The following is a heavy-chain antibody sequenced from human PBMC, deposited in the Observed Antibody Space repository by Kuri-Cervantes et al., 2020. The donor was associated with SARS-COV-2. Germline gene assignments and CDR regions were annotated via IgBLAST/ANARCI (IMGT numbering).Heavy chain of an antibody. CDR3: ATDYAYQLLYSVYFQH. J-gene: IGHJ1*01. V-gene: IGHV1-8*01. CDR2: VKTNSGNT. Sequence: ASVKVSCKAPETTFPNYDINWVRQATGQGLEWMGMVKTNSGNTLYAQIFQGRVTMTRDTSTSTAYMELSSLRSEDTAVYYCATDYAYQLLYSVYFQHWGQGTLVTVSS. D-gene: IGHD2-2*02. CDR1: ETTFPNYD.